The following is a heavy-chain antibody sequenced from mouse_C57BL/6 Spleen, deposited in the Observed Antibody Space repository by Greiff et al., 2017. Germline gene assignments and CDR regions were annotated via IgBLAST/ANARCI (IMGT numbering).Heavy chain of an antibody. CDR2: INPNNGGT. Sequence: EVQLQQSGPELVKPGASVKIPCKASGYTFTDYYMDWVKQSHGQSLEWIGDINPNNGGTNYNQKFKGKATLTVDTSSSTAYMELRSLTSEDTAVYYCARELYYYAIDYWGQGTSVTVSS. D-gene: IGHD2-12*01. J-gene: IGHJ4*01. CDR1: GYTFTDYY. CDR3: ARELYYYAIDY. V-gene: IGHV1-18*01.